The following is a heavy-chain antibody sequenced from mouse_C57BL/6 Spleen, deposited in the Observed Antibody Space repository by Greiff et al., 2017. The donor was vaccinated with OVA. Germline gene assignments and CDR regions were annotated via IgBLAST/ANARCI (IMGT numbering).Heavy chain of an antibody. CDR3: ARNYYGSSSFYAMDY. Sequence: DVMLVESGGGLVKPGGSLKLSCAASGFTFSDYGMHWVRQAPETGLEWVAYISSGSSTIYYADTVKGRFTISRDNAKNTLFLQMTSRRSEDTAMYYCARNYYGSSSFYAMDYWGQGTSVTVSS. CDR1: GFTFSDYG. V-gene: IGHV5-17*01. J-gene: IGHJ4*01. D-gene: IGHD1-1*01. CDR2: ISSGSSTI.